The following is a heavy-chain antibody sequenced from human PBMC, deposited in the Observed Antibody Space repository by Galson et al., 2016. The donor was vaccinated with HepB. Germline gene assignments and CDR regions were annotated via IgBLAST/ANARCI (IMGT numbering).Heavy chain of an antibody. CDR3: AAYNYDSTY. D-gene: IGHD3-22*01. CDR2: IYYTGNT. Sequence: TLSLTCTVSGGSISSGGYYWSWIRQHPGQGLEWIGYIYYTGNTDYDPSLKSRVSISVDTSKNQFSLKLRSVTAADTAVYYCAAYNYDSTYWGQGTLVTVSS. V-gene: IGHV4-31*03. J-gene: IGHJ4*02. CDR1: GGSISSGGYY.